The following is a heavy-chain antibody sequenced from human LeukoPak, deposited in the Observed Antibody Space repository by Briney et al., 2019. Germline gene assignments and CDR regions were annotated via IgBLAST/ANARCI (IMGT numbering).Heavy chain of an antibody. J-gene: IGHJ4*02. CDR1: GFTFSSYG. V-gene: IGHV3-33*01. CDR2: IWSDDRNK. D-gene: IGHD4-23*01. CDR3: ARDYGGDAGLDS. Sequence: PGGSLRLSCAASGFTFSSYGMHWVPQAPGKGLEWVALIWSDDRNKYYADSVKGQFTISRDNSKNTLYLQMNSLRAEDTAVYCCARDYGGDAGLDSWGQGTLVTVSS.